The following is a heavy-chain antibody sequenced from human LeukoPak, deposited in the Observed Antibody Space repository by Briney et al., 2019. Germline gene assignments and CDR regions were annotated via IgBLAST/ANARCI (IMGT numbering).Heavy chain of an antibody. CDR1: GFTFSSYA. Sequence: GGSLRLSCAASGFTFSSYAMSWVRQAPGKGLEWVAAIWYDGGKTSYTDSVKGRFTVSRDISKNTVYLQMNGLKAEDTAVYYCARDDCSTTPCYAYWGQGTLVTVSS. CDR2: IWYDGGKT. D-gene: IGHD2-2*01. V-gene: IGHV3-33*08. J-gene: IGHJ4*02. CDR3: ARDDCSTTPCYAY.